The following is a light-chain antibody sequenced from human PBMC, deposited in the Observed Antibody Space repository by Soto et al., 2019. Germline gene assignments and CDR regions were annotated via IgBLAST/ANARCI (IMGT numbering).Light chain of an antibody. CDR3: SSYTSATTYV. J-gene: IGLJ1*01. Sequence: QSVLTQPASVSGSPGQSITISCTGTSSDVGAYNYASWYQQYPGEAPKVIIYDVSHRPAGVSNRFSGSKSGNTASLTIAGLQTQDEADYYCSSYTSATTYVFGTGTTVTVL. CDR2: DVS. V-gene: IGLV2-14*01. CDR1: SSDVGAYNY.